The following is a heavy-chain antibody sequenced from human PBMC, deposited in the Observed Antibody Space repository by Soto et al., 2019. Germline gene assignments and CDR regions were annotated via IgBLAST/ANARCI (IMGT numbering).Heavy chain of an antibody. CDR3: ARDNGYGHFDS. J-gene: IGHJ4*02. Sequence: QVQLQESGPGLVKPSQTLSLTCTVSGASITSGRSYWSWIRQHPGKGLEWIGYMFYTGSTYYPTSLKSRVNISADTSKNQFSLRLSSVTPADTAVYYCARDNGYGHFDSWGQGTLVTVSS. D-gene: IGHD5-12*01. V-gene: IGHV4-31*03. CDR1: GASITSGRSY. CDR2: MFYTGST.